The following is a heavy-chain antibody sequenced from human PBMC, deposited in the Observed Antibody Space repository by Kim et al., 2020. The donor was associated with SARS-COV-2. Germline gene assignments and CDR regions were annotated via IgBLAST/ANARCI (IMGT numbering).Heavy chain of an antibody. V-gene: IGHV3-30-3*01. D-gene: IGHD6-13*01. CDR3: ARGSRKQQLTHFDY. CDR1: GFTFSSYA. Sequence: GGSLRLSCAASGFTFSSYAMHWVRQAPGKGLEWVAVISYDGSNKYYADSVKGRFTISRDNSKNTLYLQMNSLRAEDTAVYYCARGSRKQQLTHFDYWGQGTLVTVSS. J-gene: IGHJ4*02. CDR2: ISYDGSNK.